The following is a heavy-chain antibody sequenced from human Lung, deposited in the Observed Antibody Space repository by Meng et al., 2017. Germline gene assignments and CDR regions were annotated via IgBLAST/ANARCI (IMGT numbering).Heavy chain of an antibody. J-gene: IGHJ4*02. V-gene: IGHV1-2*06. Sequence: VRLVQSGAEVKNPGASVKVSCKPSGYTFTAYWLHWVRQAPGQGLDWMGRIDPRSGDTQYAQKFQGRVTMTRDTSISTTYMELSRLRSDDTAVYYCVRDEDISAAGKLFGDYWGQGTLVTVSS. CDR2: IDPRSGDT. CDR1: GYTFTAYW. CDR3: VRDEDISAAGKLFGDY. D-gene: IGHD6-13*01.